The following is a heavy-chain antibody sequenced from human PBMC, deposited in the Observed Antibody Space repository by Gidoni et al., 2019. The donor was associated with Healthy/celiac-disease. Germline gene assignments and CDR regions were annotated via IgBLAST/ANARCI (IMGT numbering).Heavy chain of an antibody. D-gene: IGHD3-3*01. J-gene: IGHJ5*02. CDR3: ARGPVETIFGVVNTNWFDP. Sequence: QVQLVQSGAEVKKPGSSVKVSCKASGGTFSSYAISWVRQAPGQGLEWMGRIIPILGIANYAQKFQGRVTITADKSTSTAYMELSSLRSEDTAVYYCARGPVETIFGVVNTNWFDPWGQGTLVTVSS. CDR1: GGTFSSYA. CDR2: IIPILGIA. V-gene: IGHV1-69*04.